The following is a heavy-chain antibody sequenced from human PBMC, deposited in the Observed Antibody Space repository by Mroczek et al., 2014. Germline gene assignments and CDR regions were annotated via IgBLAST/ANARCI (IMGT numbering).Heavy chain of an antibody. D-gene: IGHD4-17*01. CDR2: ISYDGSNK. CDR1: GFTFSSYA. Sequence: QLQESGGGVVQPRRSLRLSCAASGFTFSSYAMHWVRQAPGKGLEWVAVISYDGSNKYYADSVKGRFTISRDNSKNTLYLQMNSLRAEDTAVYYCARESAYGEGRGDAFDIWGQGTMATVSS. J-gene: IGHJ3*02. V-gene: IGHV3-30-3*01. CDR3: ARESAYGEGRGDAFDI.